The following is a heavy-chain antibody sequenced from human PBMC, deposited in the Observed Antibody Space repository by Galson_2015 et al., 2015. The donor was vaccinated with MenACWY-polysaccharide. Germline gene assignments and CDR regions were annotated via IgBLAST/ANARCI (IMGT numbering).Heavy chain of an antibody. Sequence: SLRLSCASSGFTFSLFAMNWVRQAPGKGLEWVSTVSGSGESTYYADSVKGRFTISRDNSKSTLYLQMNNLRAEDTAVYYCVRDLTGLQLLRKRFDHWGQGTLVTVSS. CDR1: GFTFSLFA. D-gene: IGHD2-2*01. CDR2: VSGSGEST. CDR3: VRDLTGLQLLRKRFDH. J-gene: IGHJ4*02. V-gene: IGHV3-23*01.